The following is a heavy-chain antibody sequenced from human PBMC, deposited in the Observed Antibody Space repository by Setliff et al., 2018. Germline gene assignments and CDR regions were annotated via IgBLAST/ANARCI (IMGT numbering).Heavy chain of an antibody. D-gene: IGHD2-15*01. CDR1: GGTFSSYA. CDR3: ARVRDCSGGICHRGFHHYMDV. V-gene: IGHV1-69*13. Sequence: SVKVSCKASGGTFSSYAIDWVRQAPGQGLEWMGGIIPMFGTTNCAQRFRGRVTITADESTTTAYLELSSLRSEDTAVYYCARVRDCSGGICHRGFHHYMDVWGKGTTVTVSS. J-gene: IGHJ6*03. CDR2: IIPMFGTT.